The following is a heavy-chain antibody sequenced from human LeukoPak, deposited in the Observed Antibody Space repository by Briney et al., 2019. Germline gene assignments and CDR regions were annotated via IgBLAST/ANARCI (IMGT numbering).Heavy chain of an antibody. J-gene: IGHJ4*02. D-gene: IGHD1-26*01. CDR3: ARRIVGASCMDY. CDR1: GYTFTNYG. CDR2: ISAYNGNT. V-gene: IGHV1-18*01. Sequence: GASVKVSCKASGYTFTNYGISWVRQAPGQGLEWMGWISAYNGNTNYAQKLQGRATMTTDTSTSTAYMELRSLRSDDTAVYYCARRIVGASCMDYWGQGTLVTVSS.